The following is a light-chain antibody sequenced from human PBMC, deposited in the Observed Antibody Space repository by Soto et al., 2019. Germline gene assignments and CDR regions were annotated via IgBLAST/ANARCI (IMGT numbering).Light chain of an antibody. CDR3: SSYTSSSLYV. CDR1: SSDVGGYNY. J-gene: IGLJ1*01. CDR2: DVS. Sequence: QYVLTQPASVSGSPGQSITISCTGTSSDVGGYNYVSWYQQLPGKAPKLMIYDVSDRPSGVSNRFSGSKSGNTASLTISGLQAEDEADYYCSSYTSSSLYVFGTGTKFTVL. V-gene: IGLV2-14*01.